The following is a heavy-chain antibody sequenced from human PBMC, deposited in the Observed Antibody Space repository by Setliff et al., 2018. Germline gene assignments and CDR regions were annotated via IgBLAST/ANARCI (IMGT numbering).Heavy chain of an antibody. Sequence: LSLTCTVSGGSISSDDNYWSWIRLPPGKGLEWIGYIHNSGTAYYNPSLRSRLTISVDTSKNQSSLKLNSVTAADTAVYYCTRRLRESHAFHIWGQGTLVTVSS. CDR3: TRRLRESHAFHI. CDR1: GGSISSDDNY. D-gene: IGHD2-15*01. V-gene: IGHV4-30-4*08. CDR2: IHNSGTA. J-gene: IGHJ3*02.